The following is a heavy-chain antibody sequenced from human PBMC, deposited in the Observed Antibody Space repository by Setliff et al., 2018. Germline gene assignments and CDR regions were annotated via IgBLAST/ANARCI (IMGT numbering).Heavy chain of an antibody. V-gene: IGHV3-23*01. CDR1: GFSFSSYA. CDR2: IIGSGIST. Sequence: PGESLRLSCAASGFSFSSYAMSWVRQAPGQGLEWVSSIIGSGISTYYADSVQGRFTISRDNHKNTLYLQMNSLRVGDTAIYYCAKSPHDFWSGRVFFDYWGQGILVTVSS. CDR3: AKSPHDFWSGRVFFDY. J-gene: IGHJ4*01. D-gene: IGHD3-3*01.